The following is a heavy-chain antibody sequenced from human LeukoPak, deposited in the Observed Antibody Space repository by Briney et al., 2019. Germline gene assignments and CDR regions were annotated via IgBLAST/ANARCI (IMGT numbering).Heavy chain of an antibody. J-gene: IGHJ4*02. CDR1: GGSFSGYY. CDR3: ASGDRFYYRA. V-gene: IGHV4-34*01. Sequence: SETLSLTCAVYGGSFSGYYWSWIRQPPGKGLEWIGEINHSGSTNYNPSLKSRVTISVDTSKNQFSLKLSSVTAADTAVYYCASGDRFYYRAWGQGTLVTVSS. D-gene: IGHD3-10*01. CDR2: INHSGST.